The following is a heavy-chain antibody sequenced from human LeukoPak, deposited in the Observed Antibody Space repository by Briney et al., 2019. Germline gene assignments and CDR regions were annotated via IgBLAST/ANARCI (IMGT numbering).Heavy chain of an antibody. J-gene: IGHJ4*02. CDR3: TRDDVLLWFGEFNY. D-gene: IGHD3-10*01. V-gene: IGHV3-49*04. Sequence: GGSLRLSCTASGFTFGDYAMSWVRQAPGKGLEWVGFIRSKAYGGTTEYAASVKGRFTISRDDSKSIAYLQMNSLKTEDTAVYYCTRDDVLLWFGEFNYWGQGTLVTVSS. CDR1: GFTFGDYA. CDR2: IRSKAYGGTT.